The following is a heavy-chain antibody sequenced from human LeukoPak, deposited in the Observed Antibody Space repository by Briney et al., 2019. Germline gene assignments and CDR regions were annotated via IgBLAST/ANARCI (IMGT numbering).Heavy chain of an antibody. Sequence: GGSLRLSCAASGFTFSSYWMSWVRQAPGKGLEWVANIKQDGSEKYYADSVKGRFTISRDNAKNSLFLQMNSLRVEDTAVYYCARNWGGSDYWGQGTPVTVSS. CDR2: IKQDGSEK. CDR1: GFTFSSYW. CDR3: ARNWGGSDY. D-gene: IGHD7-27*01. V-gene: IGHV3-7*01. J-gene: IGHJ4*02.